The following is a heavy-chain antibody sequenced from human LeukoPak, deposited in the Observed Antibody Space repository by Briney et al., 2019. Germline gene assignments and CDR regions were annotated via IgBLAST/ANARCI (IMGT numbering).Heavy chain of an antibody. CDR1: GFTFSSYS. CDR2: ISSSSSYI. J-gene: IGHJ5*02. Sequence: GGSLRLSCAASGFTFSSYSMNWVRQAPGKGLEWVSSISSSSSYIYYADSVKGRFTISRDNAKNSLYLQMNSLRAEDTAVYYCARAYHATGWGSGTDPWGQGTLVTVSS. D-gene: IGHD1-1*01. V-gene: IGHV3-21*01. CDR3: ARAYHATGWGSGTDP.